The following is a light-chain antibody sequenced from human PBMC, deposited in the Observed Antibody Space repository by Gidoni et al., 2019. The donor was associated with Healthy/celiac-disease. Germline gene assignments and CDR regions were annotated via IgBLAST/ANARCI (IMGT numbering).Light chain of an antibody. CDR3: QQYDNLPLT. CDR1: QDISNY. CDR2: DAS. J-gene: IGKJ4*01. Sequence: DIQMTQSPSSLSASVGDRVTITCQASQDISNYVNWYQQKPGKAPKLLIYDASNLETGVPSRFSGSGSGTDFTFTISSLQPEDIATYYCQQYDNLPLTFGGGIKVEIK. V-gene: IGKV1-33*01.